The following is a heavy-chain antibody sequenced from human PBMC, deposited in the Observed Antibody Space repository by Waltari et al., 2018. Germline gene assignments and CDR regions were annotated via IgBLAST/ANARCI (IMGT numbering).Heavy chain of an antibody. CDR1: GFTISRYS. CDR3: ARVGSADYYYYMDV. J-gene: IGHJ6*03. D-gene: IGHD2-2*03. Sequence: EVKLVEYGGGLVQPGGSLRLSCAASGFTISRYSMNWARQAPGKWLEWVSCISSSSSTIYYADSVKGRFTISRDNAKNSLYLQMNSLRAEDTAVYYCARVGSADYYYYMDVWGKGTTVIASS. CDR2: ISSSSSTI. V-gene: IGHV3-48*04.